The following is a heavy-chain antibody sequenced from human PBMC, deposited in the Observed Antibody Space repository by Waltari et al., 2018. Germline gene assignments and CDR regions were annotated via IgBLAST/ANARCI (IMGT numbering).Heavy chain of an antibody. CDR1: GGPFSSYA. CDR2: IIPIFGTA. CDR3: ARDPSEKLRAAAGTEGFDY. V-gene: IGHV1-69*05. Sequence: QVQLVQSGAAVKKPGSSVKVSCKASGGPFSSYAIRWVRQAPGQGLEWMGGIIPIFGTANYAQKFQGRVTITTDESTSTAYMELSSLRSEDTAVYYCARDPSEKLRAAAGTEGFDYWGQGTLVTVSS. D-gene: IGHD6-13*01. J-gene: IGHJ4*02.